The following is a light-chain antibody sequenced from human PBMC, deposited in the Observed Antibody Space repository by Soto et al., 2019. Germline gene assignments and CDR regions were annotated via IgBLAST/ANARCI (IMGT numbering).Light chain of an antibody. J-gene: IGLJ3*02. CDR1: SSDVGGYNY. Sequence: QSALTQPPSASGSPGQSVTISCTGTSSDVGGYNYVSWYQQHPAKAPKLMIYEVNKRPSGVPDRFSGSKSGNTASLTVSGLQAEDEADYYCSSYAGSNSWVFGGGTKLTVI. CDR3: SSYAGSNSWV. V-gene: IGLV2-8*01. CDR2: EVN.